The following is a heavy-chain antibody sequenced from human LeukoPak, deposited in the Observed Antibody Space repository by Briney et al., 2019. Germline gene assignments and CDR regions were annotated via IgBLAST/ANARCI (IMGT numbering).Heavy chain of an antibody. CDR1: GFTFSDHY. J-gene: IGHJ4*02. D-gene: IGHD6-13*01. CDR2: SRNKANSHTT. V-gene: IGHV3-72*01. Sequence: PGGSLRLSCAASGFTFSDHYMDWVRQAPGKGLEWVGRSRNKANSHTTEYAASVKGRFTISRDDSNNSLYLQMNSLKTEDTAVYYCVSLTWVGTAAVPGYWGQGTLVTVSS. CDR3: VSLTWVGTAAVPGY.